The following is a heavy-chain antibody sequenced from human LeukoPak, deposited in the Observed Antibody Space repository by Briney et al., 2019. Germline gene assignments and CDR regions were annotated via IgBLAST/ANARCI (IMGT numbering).Heavy chain of an antibody. J-gene: IGHJ4*02. Sequence: GGSLRLSCAASGFTFSSYGMNWVRQAPGKGLERVSTIYSDGSTYYADSVKGRFTISRDNSKNTLYLQMSSLRVEDTAVYYCARGYSSRAGTTDCCPLDYWGQGILVTVSS. CDR2: IYSDGST. V-gene: IGHV3-66*01. CDR3: ARGYSSRAGTTDCCPLDY. CDR1: GFTFSSYG. D-gene: IGHD2-21*02.